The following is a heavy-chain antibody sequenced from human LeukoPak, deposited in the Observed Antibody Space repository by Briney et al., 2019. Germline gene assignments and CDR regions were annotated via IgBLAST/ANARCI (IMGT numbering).Heavy chain of an antibody. Sequence: ASVKVSCKASGYSFTGYYVHWVRQAPGQGLEWMAWIDPDSGSTKYAQNFQGRVTMTRDTSISTAYMELSMLSSDDTAVYYCARSRGDSGYSYFDYWGQGTLVTVSS. CDR1: GYSFTGYY. D-gene: IGHD3-9*01. CDR3: ARSRGDSGYSYFDY. CDR2: IDPDSGST. J-gene: IGHJ4*02. V-gene: IGHV1-2*02.